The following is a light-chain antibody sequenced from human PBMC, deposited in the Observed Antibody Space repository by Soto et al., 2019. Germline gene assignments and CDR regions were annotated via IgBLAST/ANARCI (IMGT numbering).Light chain of an antibody. CDR1: QSVGIK. J-gene: IGKJ1*01. CDR2: DIV. CDR3: QHRDGWPAT. V-gene: IGKV3-11*01. Sequence: TVLTQSPATLSLSPGERVTLSCRASQSVGIKLAWYQQKPGQSPRLLIYDIVNRATGIPARFSGSGAGTDFPLTITRLEPEHFTVYYCQHRDGWPATFGQGTKVEI.